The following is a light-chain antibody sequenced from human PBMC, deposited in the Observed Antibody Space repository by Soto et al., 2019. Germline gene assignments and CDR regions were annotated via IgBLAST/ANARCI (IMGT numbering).Light chain of an antibody. J-gene: IGKJ2*01. Sequence: EIVLTQSPATLSLSPGERATLSCRASQSVGGFLAWYQQKSGQDPRLLIYDTSKRVTGSPARFSGSGSGTDFTLTISSLEPEDFAVYHCQHRSNWPPMYTFGQGTKLQIK. CDR3: QHRSNWPPMYT. CDR1: QSVGGF. V-gene: IGKV3-11*01. CDR2: DTS.